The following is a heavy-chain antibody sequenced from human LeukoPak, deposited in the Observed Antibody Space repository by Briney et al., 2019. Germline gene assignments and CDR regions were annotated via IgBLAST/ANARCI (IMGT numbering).Heavy chain of an antibody. Sequence: GGSLRLSCAASGFTFSSYAMSWVRQAPGKGLEWVSAISGSDGNTYYADSVNGRFTISRDNSKNTLYLQMNSLRAEDTALFYCAKSDCSTIGCKRLHYWGQGTLVTVSS. D-gene: IGHD2-2*01. CDR2: ISGSDGNT. V-gene: IGHV3-23*01. CDR1: GFTFSSYA. J-gene: IGHJ4*02. CDR3: AKSDCSTIGCKRLHY.